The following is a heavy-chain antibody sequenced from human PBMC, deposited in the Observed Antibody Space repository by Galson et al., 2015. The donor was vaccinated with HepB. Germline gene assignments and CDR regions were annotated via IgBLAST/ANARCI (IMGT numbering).Heavy chain of an antibody. J-gene: IGHJ4*02. D-gene: IGHD6-13*01. CDR2: INSDGTYI. V-gene: IGHV3-74*01. CDR3: ARTRGAAAGIFDY. Sequence: SLRLSCAASGFTFSNYWMHWVRQALGKGLVWVSRINSDGTYITYADSVKGRFTISRDNAKNTLYLQMNSPRAEDTALYYCARTRGAAAGIFDYWGQGSLVTVSS. CDR1: GFTFSNYW.